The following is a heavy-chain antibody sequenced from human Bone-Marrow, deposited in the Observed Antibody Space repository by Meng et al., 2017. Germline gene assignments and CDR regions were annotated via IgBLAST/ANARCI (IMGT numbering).Heavy chain of an antibody. J-gene: IGHJ3*02. D-gene: IGHD3-22*01. CDR2: FDPEDGET. Sequence: ASVKVSCKVSGYTLTELSMHWVRQAPGKGLEWMGGFDPEDGETIYEQKFQGRVTMTEDTSTDTAYMELSSLRSEDTAVYYCATNTYYYDSSGYCGTACNDAFDIWGQGTMVTVSS. CDR1: GYTLTELS. CDR3: ATNTYYYDSSGYCGTACNDAFDI. V-gene: IGHV1-24*01.